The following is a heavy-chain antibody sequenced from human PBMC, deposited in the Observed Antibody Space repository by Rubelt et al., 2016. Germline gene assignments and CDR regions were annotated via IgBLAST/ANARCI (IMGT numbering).Heavy chain of an antibody. D-gene: IGHD3-10*01. CDR2: ISYSGST. CDR1: GGSISSSGYY. Sequence: QVQLQESGPGLVKPSETLSLTCTVSGGSISSSGYYWGWIRQPPGKGLEWIATISYSGSTYYSPSLNSRVTMSVDTSKNQFALRLRSVTAADTAVYYCARGRGRFDYWGQGTLVTVSS. V-gene: IGHV4-39*07. CDR3: ARGRGRFDY. J-gene: IGHJ4*02.